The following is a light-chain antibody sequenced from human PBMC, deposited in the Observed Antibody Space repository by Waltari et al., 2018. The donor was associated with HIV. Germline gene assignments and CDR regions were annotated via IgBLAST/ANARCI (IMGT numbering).Light chain of an antibody. CDR1: QNIHKH. CDR3: QQSYSTLRIT. J-gene: IGKJ5*01. CDR2: AAS. V-gene: IGKV1-39*01. Sequence: DIQMTHAPDSLPASIVARVNITCRASQNIHKHLNWYQHKSGKAPKLLIYAASSLQSGVPSRFSGSGSGTNFTLTINTLQPEDFAIYYCQQSYSTLRITFGQGTRLDIK.